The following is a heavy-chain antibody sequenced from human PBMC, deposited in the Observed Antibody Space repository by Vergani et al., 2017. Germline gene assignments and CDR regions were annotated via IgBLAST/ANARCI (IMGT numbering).Heavy chain of an antibody. CDR1: GGTFSSYA. J-gene: IGHJ4*02. V-gene: IGHV1-69*15. Sequence: QVQLVQSGAEVKKPGSSVKVSCKASGGTFSSYAISWVRQAPGQGLEWMGRIIPIFGTANYAQKFQGRVTITADESTSTAYMELRSLRSEDTAVYYCARGAGGDYDSSGFFDYWGQGTLVTVSS. CDR3: ARGAGGDYDSSGFFDY. CDR2: IIPIFGTA. D-gene: IGHD3-22*01.